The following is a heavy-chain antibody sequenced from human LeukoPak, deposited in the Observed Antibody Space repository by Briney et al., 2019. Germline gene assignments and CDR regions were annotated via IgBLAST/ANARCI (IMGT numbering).Heavy chain of an antibody. J-gene: IGHJ6*03. Sequence: GGSLRLSCAASGFTFSGSAMHWVRQASGKGLEWVGRVRSKANSYATAYAASVKGRFTISRDDSKNTAYLQMNSLKTEDTAVYYCTTHTAMVRPPYMDVWGKGTTVTVSS. CDR2: VRSKANSYAT. V-gene: IGHV3-73*01. D-gene: IGHD5-18*01. CDR1: GFTFSGSA. CDR3: TTHTAMVRPPYMDV.